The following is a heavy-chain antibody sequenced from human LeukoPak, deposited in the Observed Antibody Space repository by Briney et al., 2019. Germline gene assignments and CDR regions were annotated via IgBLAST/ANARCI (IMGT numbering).Heavy chain of an antibody. CDR3: TREKRYFDWFQADY. Sequence: GGSLRLSCTASGFTLSDYAMSWFRQAPGKGLEWVGFIRNKAYGGTAEYAASVKGRFTISRDDSKTIAYLQMNSLKTEDTAVYYCTREKRYFDWFQADYWGQGTLVTVSS. J-gene: IGHJ4*02. CDR1: GFTLSDYA. V-gene: IGHV3-49*03. D-gene: IGHD3-9*01. CDR2: IRNKAYGGTA.